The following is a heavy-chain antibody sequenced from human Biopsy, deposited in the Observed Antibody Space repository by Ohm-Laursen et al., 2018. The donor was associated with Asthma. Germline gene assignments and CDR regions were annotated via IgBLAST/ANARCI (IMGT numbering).Heavy chain of an antibody. D-gene: IGHD4-17*01. CDR1: GDILSSFG. CDR2: VIPIYGTT. CDR3: TRGGYYGDRRHHNGLDV. Sequence: SSAKVSCKAHGDILSSFGIKWVRKAPGQGLEGMGGVIPIYGTTHTAQKFQSRVTITAEESTSTAYMELSSLRKEAAAVYYCTRGGYYGDRRHHNGLDVWGQGTTVTVSS. J-gene: IGHJ6*02. V-gene: IGHV1-69*01.